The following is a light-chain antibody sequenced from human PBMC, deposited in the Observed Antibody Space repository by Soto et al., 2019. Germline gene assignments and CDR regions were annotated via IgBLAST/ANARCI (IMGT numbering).Light chain of an antibody. CDR3: QRRSNWPLS. V-gene: IGKV3-11*01. CDR1: QSVSSY. Sequence: EIVLTQFPATLSLSPGDGATLSCRASQSVSSYLAWYQQKRVQAPRLLLYDSSNRATGIPARFSGSGSGTDLSLIISSLEPEDCAVYYYQRRSNWPLSFGGGTKVDIK. CDR2: DSS. J-gene: IGKJ4*01.